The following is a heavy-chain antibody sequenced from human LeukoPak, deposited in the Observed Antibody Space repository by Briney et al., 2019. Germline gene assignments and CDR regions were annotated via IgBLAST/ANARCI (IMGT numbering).Heavy chain of an antibody. CDR2: FSNSGSTI. D-gene: IGHD2-2*01. Sequence: GGSLRLSCAASGFTFSDYYMSWIRQAAGHGREGCSYFSNSGSTIYYADSVKGRFTISRDNAKNSLYLQMNSLRAEDTAVYYCATAGPENYCSSTSCSPLVGYYYGMDVWGQGTTVTVSS. CDR3: ATAGPENYCSSTSCSPLVGYYYGMDV. V-gene: IGHV3-11*01. CDR1: GFTFSDYY. J-gene: IGHJ6*02.